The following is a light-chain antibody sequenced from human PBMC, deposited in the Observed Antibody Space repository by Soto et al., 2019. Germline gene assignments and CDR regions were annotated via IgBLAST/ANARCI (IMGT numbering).Light chain of an antibody. V-gene: IGKV3-20*01. CDR3: QQYKT. CDR2: GAS. J-gene: IGKJ1*01. Sequence: EIVLTQSPGTLSLSPGERATLSCRASQSVSSSYLAWYQQKPGQAPRLLIYGASSRATGIPDRFSGSGSGTAFTLTINRLEPEDFAVYYCQQYKTFGQGTKVEIK. CDR1: QSVSSSY.